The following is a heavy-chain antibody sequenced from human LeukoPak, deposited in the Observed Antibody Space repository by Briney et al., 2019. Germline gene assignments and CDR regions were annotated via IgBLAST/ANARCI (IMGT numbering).Heavy chain of an antibody. CDR2: IYFIGST. CDR3: ASAASKVEYYGMDV. V-gene: IGHV4-59*01. Sequence: SETLSLTCTVSGGSFSSYYWSWIRQPPGKGLEWIGYIYFIGSTNYNPSLKSRVTISVDTSKNQFSLKLNSVTAADTAVYYCASAASKVEYYGMDVWGQGTTVTVSS. J-gene: IGHJ6*02. CDR1: GGSFSSYY. D-gene: IGHD5-18*01.